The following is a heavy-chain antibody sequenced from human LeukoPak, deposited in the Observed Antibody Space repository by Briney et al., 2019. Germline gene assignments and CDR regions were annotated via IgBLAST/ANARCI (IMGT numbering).Heavy chain of an antibody. V-gene: IGHV4-59*08. CDR1: GGSISSYY. D-gene: IGHD3-22*01. J-gene: IGHJ3*02. CDR3: ARVRGLDAFDI. Sequence: SETLSLTCTVSGGSISSYYWSWIRQPPGQGLEWIGYIYYSGSTNYNPSLKSRVTISVDTSKNQFSLELSSVTAADTAVYYCARVRGLDAFDIWGQGTMVTVSS. CDR2: IYYSGST.